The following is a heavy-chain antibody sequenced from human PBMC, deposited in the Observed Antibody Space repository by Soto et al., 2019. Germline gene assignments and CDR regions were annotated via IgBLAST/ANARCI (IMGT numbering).Heavy chain of an antibody. CDR2: ISYDGKYK. Sequence: QVQLVESGGGVVQPGRSLRLSCAASGFTFSSYGMHWVRQAPGQGLEWVAIISYDGKYKYYGDSVKGRFTISRDNSKNTLYLRMDSLRAEDTAVYYCAKSGERYCTGGSCYFDCWGQGSVVTVSS. V-gene: IGHV3-30*18. J-gene: IGHJ4*02. D-gene: IGHD2-8*02. CDR3: AKSGERYCTGGSCYFDC. CDR1: GFTFSSYG.